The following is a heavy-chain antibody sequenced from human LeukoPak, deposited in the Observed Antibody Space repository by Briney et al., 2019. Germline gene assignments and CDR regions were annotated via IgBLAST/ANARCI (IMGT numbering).Heavy chain of an antibody. D-gene: IGHD3-10*01. J-gene: IGHJ4*02. CDR1: GFTFDDYA. V-gene: IGHV3-9*01. CDR3: AKDFDYYGSGSYSY. CDR2: ISWNSGSI. Sequence: GGSLRLSCAASGFTFDDYAMHWVRQAPGKGLEWVSGISWNSGSIGYADSVKGRFTISRDNAKNSLYLQMNSLRAEDTALYYCAKDFDYYGSGSYSYWGQGTLVTVSS.